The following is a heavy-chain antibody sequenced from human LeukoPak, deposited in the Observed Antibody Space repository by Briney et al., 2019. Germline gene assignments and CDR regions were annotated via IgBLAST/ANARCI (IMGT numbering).Heavy chain of an antibody. CDR2: IGTAGDT. Sequence: GGSLRLSCAVSGFSFSTYDIHWVRQVTGNGLEWVSSIGTAGDTYYADSVKGRFTISKEKATNSSYLQMDSLRAGDTAVYYCTRDAYSNSGGGPFDFWGQGTLVTVSS. V-gene: IGHV3-13*01. CDR1: GFSFSTYD. CDR3: TRDAYSNSGGGPFDF. D-gene: IGHD3-10*01. J-gene: IGHJ4*02.